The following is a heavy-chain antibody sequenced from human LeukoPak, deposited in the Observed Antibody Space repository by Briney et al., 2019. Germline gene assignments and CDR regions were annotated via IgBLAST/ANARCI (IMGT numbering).Heavy chain of an antibody. CDR3: ARARTYCGGDCSYFDF. CDR2: INHNSGGT. V-gene: IGHV1-2*02. D-gene: IGHD2-21*02. CDR1: GYTFTGYY. J-gene: IGHJ4*02. Sequence: ASVKVSCKASGYTFTGYYMHWVRQAPGQGLEWMGWINHNSGGTNYAQKFQGRVTMTRDTSISTAYMELSSLRSDDTAVYYCARARTYCGGDCSYFDFWGQGTLVTVSS.